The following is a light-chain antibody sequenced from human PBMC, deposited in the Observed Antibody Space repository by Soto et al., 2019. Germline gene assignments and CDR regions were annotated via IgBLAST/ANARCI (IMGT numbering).Light chain of an antibody. CDR1: QTISSW. Sequence: DKQMSLSLATLSGSVGDRVTIPCRASQTISSWLAWYQQKPGKAPKLLIYTASTLKSGVPSRFSGSGSGTEFTLTISSLQPDDFATYYCQHYNSYSEAFGQGTKVDI. J-gene: IGKJ1*01. CDR3: QHYNSYSEA. V-gene: IGKV1-5*03. CDR2: TAS.